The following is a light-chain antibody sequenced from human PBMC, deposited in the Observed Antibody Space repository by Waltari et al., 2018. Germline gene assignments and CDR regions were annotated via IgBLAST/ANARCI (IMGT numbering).Light chain of an antibody. CDR2: DDS. CDR3: QVWDSSSDHWV. Sequence: SYVLTQPPSVSVATGQTARLTCGGNNLGRKSVHWYQQKPGQAPVLVVYDDSDRPSGIPERFSGSNSGNTAPLTIRRVEAGDEADYYCQVWDSSSDHWVFGGGTKLTVL. J-gene: IGLJ3*02. CDR1: NLGRKS. V-gene: IGLV3-21*02.